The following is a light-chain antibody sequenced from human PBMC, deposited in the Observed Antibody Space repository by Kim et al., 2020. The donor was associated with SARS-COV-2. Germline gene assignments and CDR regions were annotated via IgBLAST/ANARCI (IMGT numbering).Light chain of an antibody. CDR3: SSWDSSLNSYV. CDR1: TSNVGNQG. J-gene: IGLJ1*01. CDR2: RND. Sequence: PTATPTCPGDTSNVGNQGAAWRQPHQGRPPKLLSYRNDNRPSWISERFSASRSGNAASLTITGLQPEDEADYYCSSWDSSLNSYVFGTGTKVTVL. V-gene: IGLV10-54*04.